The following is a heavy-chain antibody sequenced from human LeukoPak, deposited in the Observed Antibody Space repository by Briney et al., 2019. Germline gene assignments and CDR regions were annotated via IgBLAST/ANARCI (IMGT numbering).Heavy chain of an antibody. V-gene: IGHV3-7*01. CDR3: LTGDY. J-gene: IGHJ4*02. CDR1: EFTLTSHW. D-gene: IGHD3-9*01. CDR2: IKPDGSAK. Sequence: GGSLRLSCAASEFTLTSHWVTSVRGAPGKALELVADIKPDGSAKCYVDSVRGGLTISRGNARKSLYLQMSSLRVDDTALYYCLTGDYWGQGIAVTVSS.